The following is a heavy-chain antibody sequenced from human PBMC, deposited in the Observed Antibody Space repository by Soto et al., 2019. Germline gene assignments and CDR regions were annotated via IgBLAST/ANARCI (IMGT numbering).Heavy chain of an antibody. Sequence: QVQLVQSGAEVKKPGASVKVSCKASGYTFSTYGFSWVRQAPGQGLEWMGWIGADNGDTNYAQNFQGRVTMTTDTSTTTSYMELRSLTSDDTAVYFCARDCKGAEGFDPWGQGTLVPVSS. J-gene: IGHJ5*02. V-gene: IGHV1-18*01. D-gene: IGHD2-15*01. CDR2: IGADNGDT. CDR3: ARDCKGAEGFDP. CDR1: GYTFSTYG.